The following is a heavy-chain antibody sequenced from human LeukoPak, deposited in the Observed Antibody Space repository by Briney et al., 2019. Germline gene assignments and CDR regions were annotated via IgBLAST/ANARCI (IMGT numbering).Heavy chain of an antibody. CDR1: GFIFSDYW. CDR2: IKDDGSQK. D-gene: IGHD3-3*01. V-gene: IGHV3-7*01. Sequence: GGSLRLSCAVSGFIFSDYWMTWVRQAPGKGLEWVANIKDDGSQKYYMDSVMGRFSVSRDNAKNSLYLQMNSLRADDTAVYYCATWRGYGHSLDNWGQGTLVTVSS. J-gene: IGHJ4*02. CDR3: ATWRGYGHSLDN.